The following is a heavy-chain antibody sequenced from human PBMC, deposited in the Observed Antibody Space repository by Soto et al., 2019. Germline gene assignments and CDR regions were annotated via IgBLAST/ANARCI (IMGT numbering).Heavy chain of an antibody. V-gene: IGHV3-23*01. Sequence: EVQLLESGGGLVQPGGSLRLSCAASGFTFSSYAMSWVRQAPGKGLEWVSAISGSGGSTYYADSVKGRFTISRENSKNTLYLQMNRLRAEDTAVYYCAKCEGGEYYYYYMDVWGKGTTVTVSS. J-gene: IGHJ6*03. D-gene: IGHD3-16*01. CDR3: AKCEGGEYYYYYMDV. CDR2: ISGSGGST. CDR1: GFTFSSYA.